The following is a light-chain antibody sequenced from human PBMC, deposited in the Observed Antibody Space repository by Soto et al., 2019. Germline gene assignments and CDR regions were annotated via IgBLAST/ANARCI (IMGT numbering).Light chain of an antibody. CDR3: QQYHTDWT. J-gene: IGKJ1*01. V-gene: IGKV1-5*01. CDR2: AAS. Sequence: DIQMTQSPSTLSASVGDTVTITCRASESIDNWLAWYQQKPGKAPKLLIFAASTLIRGVPSWCCGRGSGTEFTLTMSCRQVDDYATFYCQQYHTDWTFGQVTQVESK. CDR1: ESIDNW.